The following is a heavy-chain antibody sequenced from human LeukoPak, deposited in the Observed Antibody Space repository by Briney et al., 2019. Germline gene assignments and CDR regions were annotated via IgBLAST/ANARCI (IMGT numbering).Heavy chain of an antibody. J-gene: IGHJ4*02. D-gene: IGHD3-10*01. Sequence: SVKVSCKASGGTFSSYAISWMRQAPGQGLEWMGGIIPIFGTASYAQKFQGRVTITADESTSTAYMELSSLRSEDTAVYYCAVSPGDPYYFDYWGQGTLVTVSS. CDR3: AVSPGDPYYFDY. V-gene: IGHV1-69*13. CDR1: GGTFSSYA. CDR2: IIPIFGTA.